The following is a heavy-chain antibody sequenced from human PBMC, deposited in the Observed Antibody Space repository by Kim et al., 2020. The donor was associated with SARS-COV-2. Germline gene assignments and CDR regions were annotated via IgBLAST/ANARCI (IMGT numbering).Heavy chain of an antibody. D-gene: IGHD6-13*01. J-gene: IGHJ4*02. CDR3: AKPGAAAGTLPFDY. Sequence: ADPWKGRFTISRDNPKNTLYLQMNSLRAEDTAVYYCAKPGAAAGTLPFDYWGQGTLVTVSS. V-gene: IGHV3-23*01.